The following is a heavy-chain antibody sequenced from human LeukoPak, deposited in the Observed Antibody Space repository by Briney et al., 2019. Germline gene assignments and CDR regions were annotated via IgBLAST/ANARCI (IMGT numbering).Heavy chain of an antibody. CDR1: GFTFSNYW. V-gene: IGHV3-74*01. Sequence: GGSLRLSCAASGFTFSNYWMHWVRQAPGKGLVWVSRIHSDGSSTSYADSVKGRFTISRDNAKNTLYLQMNSLRAEDTAVYYCAKTYCSSTSCYVSYYYYYMDVWGKGTTVTISS. CDR3: AKTYCSSTSCYVSYYYYYMDV. J-gene: IGHJ6*03. D-gene: IGHD2-2*01. CDR2: IHSDGSST.